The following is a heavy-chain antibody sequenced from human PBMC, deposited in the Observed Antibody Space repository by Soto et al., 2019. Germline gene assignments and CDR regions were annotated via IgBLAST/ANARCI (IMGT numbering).Heavy chain of an antibody. V-gene: IGHV1-18*04. J-gene: IGHJ4*02. Sequence: GASVKVSCKASGYTFTSYGISWVRQAPGQGLEWMGWISAYNGNTNYAQKFQGRVTMTMDTSTSTAYMELRSLRSDDTAVYYCARDTAAGTFWGTDYWGQGTLVTVSS. D-gene: IGHD6-13*01. CDR2: ISAYNGNT. CDR3: ARDTAAGTFWGTDY. CDR1: GYTFTSYG.